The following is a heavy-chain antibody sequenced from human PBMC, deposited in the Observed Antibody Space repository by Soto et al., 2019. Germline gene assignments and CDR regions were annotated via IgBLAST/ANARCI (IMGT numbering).Heavy chain of an antibody. CDR2: INAGNGNT. D-gene: IGHD2-2*01. J-gene: IGHJ5*02. CDR1: GYTFTSYA. Sequence: ASVKVSCKASGYTFTSYAMHWVRQAPGQRLEWMGWINAGNGNTKYSQKFQGRVTITRDTSASTAYMELSSLRSEDTAVYYCARDQGYCSSTSCYPIPYNWFDPWGQGTLVTVS. V-gene: IGHV1-3*01. CDR3: ARDQGYCSSTSCYPIPYNWFDP.